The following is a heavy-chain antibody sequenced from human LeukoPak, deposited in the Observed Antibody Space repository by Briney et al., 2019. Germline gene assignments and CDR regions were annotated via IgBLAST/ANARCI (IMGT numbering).Heavy chain of an antibody. Sequence: SETLSLTCTVSGGSISSGDYYWSWIRQPPGKGLEWIGYIYYSGSTNYNPSLKSRVTISVDTSKNQFSLKLNSVTAADTAVYYCARRGYKYGHFDHWGQGTLVTVSS. CDR1: GGSISSGDYY. CDR2: IYYSGST. CDR3: ARRGYKYGHFDH. V-gene: IGHV4-61*08. J-gene: IGHJ4*02. D-gene: IGHD5-18*01.